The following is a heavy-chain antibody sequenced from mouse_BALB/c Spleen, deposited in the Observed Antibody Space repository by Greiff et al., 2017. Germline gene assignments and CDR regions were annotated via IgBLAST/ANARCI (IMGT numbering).Heavy chain of an antibody. V-gene: IGHV10-1*02. Sequence: EVHLVESGGGLVQPKGSLKLSCAASGFTFNTYAMNWVRQAPGKGLEWVARIRSKSNNYATYYADSVKDRFTISRDDSQSMLYLQMNNLKTEDTAMYYCVRGLGFDYWGQGTTLTVSS. CDR3: VRGLGFDY. D-gene: IGHD4-1*01. CDR2: IRSKSNNYAT. CDR1: GFTFNTYA. J-gene: IGHJ2*01.